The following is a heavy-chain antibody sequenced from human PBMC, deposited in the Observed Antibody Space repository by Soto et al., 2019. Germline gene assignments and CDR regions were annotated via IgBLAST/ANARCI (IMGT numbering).Heavy chain of an antibody. CDR1: GFTFSDAW. CDR3: STDGLNYGSFDY. Sequence: GGSLRLSCAASGFTFSDAWMTWLRQTPGRGLEWVGRIKNKRSDEATDYAAAVKGRFIISRDDSKNTLYLQMHSLTTEDTAVYYCSTDGLNYGSFDYWGQGXLVTVYS. D-gene: IGHD1-7*01. V-gene: IGHV3-15*01. J-gene: IGHJ4*02. CDR2: IKNKRSDEAT.